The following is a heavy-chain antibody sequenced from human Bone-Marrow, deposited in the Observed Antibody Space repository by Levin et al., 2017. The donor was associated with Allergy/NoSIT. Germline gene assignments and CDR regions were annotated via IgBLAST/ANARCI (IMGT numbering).Heavy chain of an antibody. J-gene: IGHJ4*02. V-gene: IGHV3-21*01. CDR3: ARALLDNNYVSRTSDY. D-gene: IGHD4-11*01. CDR1: GFIFSHYT. CDR2: ISSSSSSI. Sequence: GESLKISCAASGFIFSHYTMTWVRQPPGQGLEWVSSISSSSSSIYYGDSVKGRFTISRDNPKNSLYLQMNSLRVEDTAIYYCARALLDNNYVSRTSDYWGEGILVTVSS.